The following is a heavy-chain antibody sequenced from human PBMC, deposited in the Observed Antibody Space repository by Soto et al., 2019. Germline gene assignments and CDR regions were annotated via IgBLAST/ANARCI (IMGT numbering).Heavy chain of an antibody. J-gene: IGHJ6*02. CDR2: LSFDGSNK. D-gene: IGHD3-10*01. CDR1: GFTFITYG. CDR3: AKDRGGVIRKSVDV. V-gene: IGHV3-30*18. Sequence: QVQLVESGGGVVQPGGSLGPPCAPHGFTFITYGMHWVIQALGTGLEWVAVLSFDGSNKYYADSVKGRFTISRYNSKNTRDLQMKGLRGDDTAVYYCAKDRGGVIRKSVDVCGPGTTVTVSS.